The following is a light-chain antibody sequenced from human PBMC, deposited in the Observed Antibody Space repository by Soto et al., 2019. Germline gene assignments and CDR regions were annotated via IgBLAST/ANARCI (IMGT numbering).Light chain of an antibody. CDR3: QQYNNWPRT. J-gene: IGKJ1*01. CDR1: QTVGSN. V-gene: IGKV3-15*01. Sequence: EVVRTEYPATLSVSPGERATLSCRASQTVGSNLAWYQQKPGQVPRLLIYGASTRATGIPARFSGSGSGTEFTLTISSLQSEDFAVYYCQQYNNWPRTFGQGTKVEIK. CDR2: GAS.